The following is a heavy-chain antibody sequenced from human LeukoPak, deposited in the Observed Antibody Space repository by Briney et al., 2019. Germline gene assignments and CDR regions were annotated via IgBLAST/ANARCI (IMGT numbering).Heavy chain of an antibody. J-gene: IGHJ4*02. Sequence: GGSLRLSCAASGFTFSNYAMTWVRQAPGKGVEWVSGISGSGYPTYYADSVKGRFTISRDNSRNMVDLEMSSLRAEDTAVYYCAKGLHPSGWLPFDYWGQGILVTVSS. CDR1: GFTFSNYA. CDR2: ISGSGYPT. D-gene: IGHD6-19*01. CDR3: AKGLHPSGWLPFDY. V-gene: IGHV3-23*01.